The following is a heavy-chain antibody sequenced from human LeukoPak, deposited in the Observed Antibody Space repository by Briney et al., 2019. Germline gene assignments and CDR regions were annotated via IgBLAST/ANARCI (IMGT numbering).Heavy chain of an antibody. Sequence: SETLSLTCTVSGGSISSYYWSWIRQPAGKGLEWIGRIYTSGSTNYNPSLKSRVTISVDTSKNQFSLKLSSVTAADTAVYYCARVSLSSSWYLDPYFDYWGQGTLVTVSS. CDR3: ARVSLSSSWYLDPYFDY. CDR1: GGSISSYY. CDR2: IYTSGST. V-gene: IGHV4-4*07. J-gene: IGHJ4*02. D-gene: IGHD6-13*01.